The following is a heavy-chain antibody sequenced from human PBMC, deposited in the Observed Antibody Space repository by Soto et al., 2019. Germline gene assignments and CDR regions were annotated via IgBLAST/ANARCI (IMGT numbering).Heavy chain of an antibody. D-gene: IGHD4-17*01. CDR2: IYYSGST. CDR3: ARDPISDYGGVRDYYYGMDV. Sequence: PSETLSLTCSVSGGSISSGDYYWSWIRQPPGKGLEWIGYIYYSGSTYYNPSLKSRVTISVDRSKNQFSLKLSSVTAADTAVYYCARDPISDYGGVRDYYYGMDVWGQGTTVTVYS. V-gene: IGHV4-30-4*01. J-gene: IGHJ6*02. CDR1: GGSISSGDYY.